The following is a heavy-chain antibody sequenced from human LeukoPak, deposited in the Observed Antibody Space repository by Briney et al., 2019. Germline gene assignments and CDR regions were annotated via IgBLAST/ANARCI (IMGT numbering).Heavy chain of an antibody. D-gene: IGHD2-2*01. CDR3: ATDIVVVPAATRVGQGYYGSGIISDY. CDR2: FDPEDGET. V-gene: IGHV1-24*01. CDR1: GYTLTELS. J-gene: IGHJ4*02. Sequence: ASVKVSCKVSGYTLTELSMHWVRQAPGKGLEWMGGFDPEDGETIYAQKFQGRVTMTEDTSTDTAYMELSSLRSEDTAVYYCATDIVVVPAATRVGQGYYGSGIISDYWGQGTLVTVSS.